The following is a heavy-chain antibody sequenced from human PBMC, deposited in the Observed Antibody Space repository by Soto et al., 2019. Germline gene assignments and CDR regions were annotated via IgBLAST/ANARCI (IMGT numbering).Heavy chain of an antibody. D-gene: IGHD2-15*01. CDR3: ARGFCSSGSCQNYFDY. CDR1: GFTFSTYT. Sequence: EVQLVESGGGLVKPGGSLRLSCAASGFTFSTYTMNWVRQAPGKGLEWVSSITYSKNYVSYADSVKGRFTISRDNANFSLFLHMNSLRAEDTAVYYCARGFCSSGSCQNYFDYWGQGTLVTVSS. CDR2: ITYSKNYV. V-gene: IGHV3-21*01. J-gene: IGHJ4*02.